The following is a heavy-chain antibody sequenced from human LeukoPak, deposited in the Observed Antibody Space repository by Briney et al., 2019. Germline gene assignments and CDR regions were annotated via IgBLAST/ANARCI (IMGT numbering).Heavy chain of an antibody. D-gene: IGHD3-22*01. Sequence: ASVKVSCKASGYTFTGYYMHWVRQAPGQGLEWMGWINPNSGGTNYAQKFQGRFTMTRDTSISTAYMELSRLRSDDTAVYYCARDPSFFMIVVPYFDYWGQGTLVTVSS. CDR3: ARDPSFFMIVVPYFDY. CDR1: GYTFTGYY. J-gene: IGHJ4*02. CDR2: INPNSGGT. V-gene: IGHV1-2*02.